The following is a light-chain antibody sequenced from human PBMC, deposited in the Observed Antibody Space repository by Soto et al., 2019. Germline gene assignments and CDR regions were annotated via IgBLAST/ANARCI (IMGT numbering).Light chain of an antibody. CDR2: DVR. CDR1: SSDVGGYNY. J-gene: IGLJ2*01. Sequence: QSALTQPASVSGSPGQSSTISCTGTSSDVGGYNYVSWYQQHTGKAPKLMIDDVRNRPSGVSNRFSGSKSGNTASLTISGLQAEDEADYYCSSYTSGSTRVFGGGTTLTV. CDR3: SSYTSGSTRV. V-gene: IGLV2-14*01.